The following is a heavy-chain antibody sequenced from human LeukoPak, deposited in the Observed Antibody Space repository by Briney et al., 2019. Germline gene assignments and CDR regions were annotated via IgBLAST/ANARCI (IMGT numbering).Heavy chain of an antibody. V-gene: IGHV3-53*01. CDR3: ARGHPHSSSYYGSFDF. J-gene: IGHJ4*02. CDR2: IYSGDTT. D-gene: IGHD6-13*01. Sequence: GGSLRLSCAASGFTVGSNYLSWVRQLPGKGLEWVSVIYSGDTTYYADSVKGRFTISRDNSKNTLYLQMNSLRVEDTAVYFCARGHPHSSSYYGSFDFWGQGTLVTDSS. CDR1: GFTVGSNY.